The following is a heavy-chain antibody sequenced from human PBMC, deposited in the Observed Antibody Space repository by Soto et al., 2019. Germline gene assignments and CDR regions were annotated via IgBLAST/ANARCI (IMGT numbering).Heavy chain of an antibody. D-gene: IGHD5-18*01. V-gene: IGHV2-5*02. Sequence: QITLKESGPTLVKPTQTLTLTCTFSGFSLRTSGLGVGWIRQPPGKALEWLALIYWDDDKRYSPSLKSRLTITKDTSKNPVVLTMTNMDPVDTATYYCARGYSYGYVFDYWGQGTLVTVSS. CDR2: IYWDDDK. CDR3: ARGYSYGYVFDY. J-gene: IGHJ4*02. CDR1: GFSLRTSGLG.